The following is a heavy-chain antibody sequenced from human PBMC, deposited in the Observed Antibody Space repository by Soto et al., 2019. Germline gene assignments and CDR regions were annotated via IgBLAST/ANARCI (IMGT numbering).Heavy chain of an antibody. J-gene: IGHJ6*04. D-gene: IGHD1-26*01. Sequence: EVLLLESGGGLVQPGGSLRLSCEASGFSFSSFAMNWVRQAPGKGLEWVSAIGDSGASTYYADSVKGRFTISRDNSRNTLYLQLNSLRAEDKAVYYCAKGVELGVWGNGTTVTVSS. CDR1: GFSFSSFA. CDR3: AKGVELGV. CDR2: IGDSGAST. V-gene: IGHV3-23*01.